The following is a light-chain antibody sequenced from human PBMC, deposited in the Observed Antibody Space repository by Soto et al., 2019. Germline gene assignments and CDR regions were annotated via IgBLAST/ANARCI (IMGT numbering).Light chain of an antibody. V-gene: IGKV3-20*01. J-gene: IGKJ1*01. CDR3: QQHGSSPPT. CDR2: GAS. CDR1: QSVSSSY. Sequence: EIVLTQSPGTLSLSPGERATLSCRASQSVSSSYLAWYQQKAGQAPRLLFYGASRRATGIADRFSGSGSGTDFALTISRLEPEDFAVYYCQQHGSSPPTFGQGTKVEIK.